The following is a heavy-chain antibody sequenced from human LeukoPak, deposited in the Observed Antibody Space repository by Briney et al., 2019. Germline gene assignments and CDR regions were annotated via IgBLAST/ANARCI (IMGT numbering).Heavy chain of an antibody. Sequence: GGSLRLSCAASGFPFSSYAMSWVRRAPGKGLGWVSAVSGSGGTTYYADSVKGRSTISRDNSKNTLYLQMNSLRAEDTAVYYCAKSDYYDSSGHPSSFEYWGQGTLVTVSS. CDR2: VSGSGGTT. CDR1: GFPFSSYA. D-gene: IGHD3-22*01. V-gene: IGHV3-23*01. J-gene: IGHJ4*02. CDR3: AKSDYYDSSGHPSSFEY.